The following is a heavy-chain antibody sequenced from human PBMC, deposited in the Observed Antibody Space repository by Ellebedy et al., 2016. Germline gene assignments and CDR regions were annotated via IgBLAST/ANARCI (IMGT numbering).Heavy chain of an antibody. D-gene: IGHD2-8*01. V-gene: IGHV3-74*01. Sequence: GGSLRLSXAASGFTIRGYWMTWVRQAPGKGLVWVSRINVDGSSTGYGESVKGRFTISRDNAENTLYLQMNSLRAEDTAVYYCARTTNYALDVWGQGTRVTVFS. CDR1: GFTIRGYW. J-gene: IGHJ6*02. CDR2: INVDGSST. CDR3: ARTTNYALDV.